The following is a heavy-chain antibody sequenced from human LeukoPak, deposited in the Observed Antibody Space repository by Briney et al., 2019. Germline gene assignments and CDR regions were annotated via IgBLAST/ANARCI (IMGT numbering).Heavy chain of an antibody. CDR3: ARLPGYRDAFDI. CDR1: GYSFTFYW. V-gene: IGHV5-51*01. D-gene: IGHD5-18*01. CDR2: IYPGDSDT. J-gene: IGHJ3*02. Sequence: GESLKISCKGSGYSFTFYWIGWVRQLPGKGLEWMGIIYPGDSDTKYSLSFQGQVTISADKSINTAYLQWSSLKASDTATYYCARLPGYRDAFDIWGQGTMVTVSS.